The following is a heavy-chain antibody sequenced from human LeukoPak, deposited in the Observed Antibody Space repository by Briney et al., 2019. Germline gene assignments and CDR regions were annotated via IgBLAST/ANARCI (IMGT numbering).Heavy chain of an antibody. V-gene: IGHV3-33*06. CDR1: GFTFSSYG. Sequence: PGGSLRLSCAASGFTFSSYGMHWVRQAPGKGLEWLAVIWYDGSNKYYADSVKGRFTISRDNSKNTLYLQMNSLRAEDTAVYYCAKDYDYVWGSYRHRTGDGYFDYWGQGTLVTVSS. CDR2: IWYDGSNK. CDR3: AKDYDYVWGSYRHRTGDGYFDY. D-gene: IGHD3-16*02. J-gene: IGHJ4*02.